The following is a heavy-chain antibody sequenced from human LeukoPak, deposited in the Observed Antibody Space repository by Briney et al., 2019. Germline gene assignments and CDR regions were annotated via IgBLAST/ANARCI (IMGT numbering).Heavy chain of an antibody. CDR3: AAQYTGRPNDAFDI. CDR1: RYTFTSYH. Sequence: GASVKVSCKASRYTFTSYHMHWVRQAPGQGLEWMGIINPSGGSTRYAQKVQGRVIMTRDTSTSTVYMELSSLRSDDTAVYYCAAQYTGRPNDAFDIWGQGTMVTVSS. D-gene: IGHD1-26*01. J-gene: IGHJ3*02. CDR2: INPSGGST. V-gene: IGHV1-46*01.